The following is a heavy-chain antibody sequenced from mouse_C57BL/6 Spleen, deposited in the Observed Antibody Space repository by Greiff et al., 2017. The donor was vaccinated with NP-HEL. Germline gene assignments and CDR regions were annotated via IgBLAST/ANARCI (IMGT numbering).Heavy chain of an antibody. D-gene: IGHD2-4*01. V-gene: IGHV1-55*01. J-gene: IGHJ4*01. CDR2: IYPGSGST. Sequence: VQLQQSGAELVKPGASVKMSCKASGYTFTSYWITWVKQRPGQGLEWIGDIYPGSGSTNYNEKFKSKATLTVDTSSSTAYMQLSSLTSEDSAVYYCARLGYDYGYAMDYWGQGTSVTVSS. CDR3: ARLGYDYGYAMDY. CDR1: GYTFTSYW.